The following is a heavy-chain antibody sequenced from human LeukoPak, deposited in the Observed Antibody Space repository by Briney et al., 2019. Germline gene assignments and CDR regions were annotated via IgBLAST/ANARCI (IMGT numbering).Heavy chain of an antibody. CDR1: GYSFTSYW. D-gene: IGHD3-10*01. CDR2: IHPGDSDT. V-gene: IGHV5-51*01. J-gene: IGHJ6*03. CDR3: ARHRKPGSSGSYYKPLGYYYYMDV. Sequence: GESLKISCKGSGYSFTSYWIGWVRQMPGKGLEWMGIIHPGDSDTRYSPSFQGQVTISADKSISTAYLQWSSLKASDTAMYYCARHRKPGSSGSYYKPLGYYYYMDVWGKGTTVTISS.